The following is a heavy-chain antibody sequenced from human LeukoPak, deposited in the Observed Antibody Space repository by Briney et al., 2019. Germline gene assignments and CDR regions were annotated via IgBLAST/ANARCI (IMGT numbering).Heavy chain of an antibody. V-gene: IGHV4-31*03. Sequence: SETLSLTCTVSGGSISSGGYYWSWLRQHPGKGPEWIGYIYYSGSTYYNPSLKSRVTISVDTSKNQFSLKLSSVTAADTAVYYCARGLPYFAHFDYWGQGTLVTVSS. J-gene: IGHJ4*02. CDR1: GGSISSGGYY. D-gene: IGHD3-9*01. CDR3: ARGLPYFAHFDY. CDR2: IYYSGST.